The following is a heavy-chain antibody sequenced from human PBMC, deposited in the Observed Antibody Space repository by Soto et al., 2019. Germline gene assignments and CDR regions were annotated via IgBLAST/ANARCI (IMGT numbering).Heavy chain of an antibody. Sequence: GALRLSCAASGFSISDYSMSWIRQAPGKGLEWVSYISSSGSTIYYADSVKGRFTISRDNAKNSLYLQMNSLRAEDTAVYYCAREFKDFWSGYPMDVWGQGTTVTVSS. CDR1: GFSISDYS. D-gene: IGHD3-3*01. CDR2: ISSSGSTI. CDR3: AREFKDFWSGYPMDV. V-gene: IGHV3-11*01. J-gene: IGHJ6*02.